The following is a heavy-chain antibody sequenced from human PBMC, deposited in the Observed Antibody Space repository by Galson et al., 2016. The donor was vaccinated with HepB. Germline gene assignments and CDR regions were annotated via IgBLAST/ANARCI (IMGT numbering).Heavy chain of an antibody. CDR2: INAGDGNR. CDR3: AGGKRGRWFAP. J-gene: IGHJ5*02. CDR1: GYTFTSFT. V-gene: IGHV1-3*01. Sequence: SVKVSCKASGYTFTSFTMHWVRRAPGQGLEWMGWINAGDGNRKYSQRFQGRLTITTDTSASAAYMELSSLRSEDTSVYYCAGGKRGRWFAPWGQGTLVTVSS. D-gene: IGHD3-16*01.